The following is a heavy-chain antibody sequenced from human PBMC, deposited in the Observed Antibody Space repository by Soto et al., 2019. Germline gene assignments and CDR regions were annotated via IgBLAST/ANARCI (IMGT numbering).Heavy chain of an antibody. Sequence: SETLSLTCTVSGGSISSYYWSWIRQPPGKGLEWIGYIYYSGSTNYNPSLESRVTISVDTSKNQFSLKLSSVTAADTAVYYCARGAYDFWSGYSPFDYWGQGTRVTVS. CDR2: IYYSGST. D-gene: IGHD3-3*01. V-gene: IGHV4-59*01. J-gene: IGHJ4*02. CDR3: ARGAYDFWSGYSPFDY. CDR1: GGSISSYY.